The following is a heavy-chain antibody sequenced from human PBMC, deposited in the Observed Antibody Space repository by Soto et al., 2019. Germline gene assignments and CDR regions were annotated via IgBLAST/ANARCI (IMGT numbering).Heavy chain of an antibody. CDR2: IYYSGST. D-gene: IGHD6-6*01. V-gene: IGHV4-59*01. J-gene: IGHJ4*02. Sequence: QVQLQESGPGLVKPSETLSLTCTVSGGSISSYYWSWIRQPPGKGLEWIGYIYYSGSTNYNPSLKSRVTISVDTSKNQFSLKLSSVTAADTAVYYCAREGRGTYYSSSWSGYYFDYWGQGTLVTVSS. CDR3: AREGRGTYYSSSWSGYYFDY. CDR1: GGSISSYY.